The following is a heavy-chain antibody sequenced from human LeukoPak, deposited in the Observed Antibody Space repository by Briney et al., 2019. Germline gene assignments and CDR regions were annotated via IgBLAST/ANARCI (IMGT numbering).Heavy chain of an antibody. J-gene: IGHJ4*02. V-gene: IGHV3-23*01. CDR1: GFTFSNYV. Sequence: GGSLRLSCAASGFTFSNYVMTWVRQAPGKGLEWVSIINPSGGTTYYADSVKGRFTISRDNSKNTLYLQMNSLRAEDTAVYYCARDPQWLAIWIDYWGQGTLVTVSS. CDR2: INPSGGTT. CDR3: ARDPQWLAIWIDY. D-gene: IGHD6-19*01.